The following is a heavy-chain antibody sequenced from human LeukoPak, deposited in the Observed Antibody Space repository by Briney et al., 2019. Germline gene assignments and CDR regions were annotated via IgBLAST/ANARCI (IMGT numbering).Heavy chain of an antibody. V-gene: IGHV3-20*04. D-gene: IGHD6-19*01. CDR1: GFTFDGYG. J-gene: IGHJ4*02. CDR2: INWNGGST. Sequence: PGGSLRLSCAASGFTFDGYGMSWVRQAPGKGLEWVSGINWNGGSTGYADSVKGRFTISRDNAKNSLYLQMNSLRAEDTALYYCARDWYHRSGWYSGYFDYWGQGTLVTVSS. CDR3: ARDWYHRSGWYSGYFDY.